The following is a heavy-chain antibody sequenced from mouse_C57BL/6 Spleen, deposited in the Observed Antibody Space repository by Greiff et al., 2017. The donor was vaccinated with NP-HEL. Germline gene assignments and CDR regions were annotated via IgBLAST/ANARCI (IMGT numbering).Heavy chain of an antibody. CDR2: INPNNGGT. D-gene: IGHD2-1*01. J-gene: IGHJ1*03. CDR3: ARSPVLLYRWYFDV. Sequence: EVQLQQSGPELVKPGASVKIPCKASGYTFTDYNMDWVKQSHGKSLEWIGDINPNNGGTIYNQKFKGKATLTVDKSSSTAYMELRSLTSEDTAVYYCARSPVLLYRWYFDVWGTGTTVTVSS. CDR1: GYTFTDYN. V-gene: IGHV1-18*01.